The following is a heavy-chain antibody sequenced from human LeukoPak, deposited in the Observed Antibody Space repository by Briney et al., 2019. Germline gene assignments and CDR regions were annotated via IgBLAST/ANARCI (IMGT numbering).Heavy chain of an antibody. V-gene: IGHV3-33*01. CDR3: ATAGIDNALDY. D-gene: IGHD2-2*01. CDR1: GFTFNKYG. CDR2: IWYDGSNK. Sequence: GGSLRLSCAATGFTFNKYGMNWVRQAPGKGLEWVAIIWYDGSNKYFADSVMGRFTISKDNSKNTVYLQMNSLRIEDTAVYHCATAGIDNALDYSGPGTQVTVSS. J-gene: IGHJ4*02.